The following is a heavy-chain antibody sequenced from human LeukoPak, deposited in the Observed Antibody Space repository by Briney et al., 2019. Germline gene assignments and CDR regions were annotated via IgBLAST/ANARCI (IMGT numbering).Heavy chain of an antibody. CDR3: ARDVVKGDYVPFDY. V-gene: IGHV3-48*01. Sequence: PGGSLRLSCAACGFTFSSYSMNWVRQAPGKGLEWVSYISSSSSTIYYADSVKGRYTISRDNAKNSLYLQMNSLRAEDTAVYYCARDVVKGDYVPFDYWGQGTLVTVSS. J-gene: IGHJ4*02. CDR1: GFTFSSYS. D-gene: IGHD4-17*01. CDR2: ISSSSSTI.